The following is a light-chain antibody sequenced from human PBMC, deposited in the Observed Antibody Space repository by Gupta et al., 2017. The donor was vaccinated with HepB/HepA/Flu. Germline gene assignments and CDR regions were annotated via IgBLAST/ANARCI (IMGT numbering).Light chain of an antibody. CDR2: HDG. V-gene: IGLV3-21*04. CDR1: NIGTYS. Sequence: SYVLTQPPSVSLAPGTTGRIFGGGNNIGTYSVHWYQQKAGQAPLLVIYHDGVRPSGTPERFSGSNSGNTATLTISRVEAGDEAGYYCQVWDNMGKLGTFGGGTKLTVL. J-gene: IGLJ2*01. CDR3: QVWDNMGKLGT.